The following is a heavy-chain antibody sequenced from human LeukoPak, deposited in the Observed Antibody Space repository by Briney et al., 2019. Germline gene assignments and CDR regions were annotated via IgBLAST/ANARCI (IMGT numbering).Heavy chain of an antibody. CDR2: INPNSGGT. Sequence: ASVKVSCKASGYTFTGYYMHWVRQAPGQGLEWMGWINPNSGGTNYAQKFQGWVTMTRDTFISTAYMELSRLRSDDTAVYYCAREHTDYYYGMDVWGQGTTVTVSS. J-gene: IGHJ6*02. V-gene: IGHV1-2*04. CDR3: AREHTDYYYGMDV. CDR1: GYTFTGYY. D-gene: IGHD2-2*02.